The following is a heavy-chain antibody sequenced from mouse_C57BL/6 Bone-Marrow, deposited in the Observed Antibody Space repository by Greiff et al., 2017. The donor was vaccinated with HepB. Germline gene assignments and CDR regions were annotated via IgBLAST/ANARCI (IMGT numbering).Heavy chain of an antibody. Sequence: QVQLQQPGAELVRPGSSVKLSCKASGYTFTSYWMHWVKQRPIQGLEWIGNIDPSDSETHYNQKFKDKATLTVDKSSSTAYMQLSSLTSEASAVYYCARSHYYGSSPYWYFDVWGTGTTVTVSS. CDR3: ARSHYYGSSPYWYFDV. J-gene: IGHJ1*03. V-gene: IGHV1-52*01. CDR1: GYTFTSYW. CDR2: IDPSDSET. D-gene: IGHD1-1*01.